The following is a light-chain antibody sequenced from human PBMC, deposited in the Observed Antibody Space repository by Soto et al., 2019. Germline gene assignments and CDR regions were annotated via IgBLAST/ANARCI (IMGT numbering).Light chain of an antibody. J-gene: IGLJ1*01. Sequence: QSAVTQSPSASGTPGENVTISCSGSSSNIGTNTVNWYQQLPKTAPNLLLYADSQRPSGVPDRFSGSKSGTSASLAISGLQSEDAAHYYCAVWDDSLNGYVFGTGTKVTVL. CDR1: SSNIGTNT. CDR2: ADS. V-gene: IGLV1-44*01. CDR3: AVWDDSLNGYV.